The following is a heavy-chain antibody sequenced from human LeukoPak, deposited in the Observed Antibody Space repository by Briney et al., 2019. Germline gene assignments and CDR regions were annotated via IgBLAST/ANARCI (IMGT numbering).Heavy chain of an antibody. J-gene: IGHJ4*02. CDR1: VYTFTNYY. CDR3: VRDLGDVDMAMVEYYFDY. Sequence: ASVQVSCKASVYTFTNYYIHWVRQPPPQGLEGVGMINPSGCSTHLEHKFQGRVTMTRNTSTSTVCMELTSLTSEDTAVYYCVRDLGDVDMAMVEYYFDYWGQGTMVTVSS. CDR2: INPSGCST. V-gene: IGHV1-46*01. D-gene: IGHD3-16*01.